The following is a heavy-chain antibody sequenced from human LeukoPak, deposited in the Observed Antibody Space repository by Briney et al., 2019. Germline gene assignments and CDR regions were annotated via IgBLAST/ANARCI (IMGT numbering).Heavy chain of an antibody. Sequence: PGGSLRLSCAASGFTFSSYWMSWVRQAPGKGLEWVANIRQDGGEKNHVDSVEGRFTISRDNSLNTLYLQMDSLRVEDTAVYYCAKEAGSTGYSYYYMDVWGKGTTVTVSS. J-gene: IGHJ6*03. CDR2: IRQDGGEK. CDR3: AKEAGSTGYSYYYMDV. V-gene: IGHV3-7*01. D-gene: IGHD1-26*01. CDR1: GFTFSSYW.